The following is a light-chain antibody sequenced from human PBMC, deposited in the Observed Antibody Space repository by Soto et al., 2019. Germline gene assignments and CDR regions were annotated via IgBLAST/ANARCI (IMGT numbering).Light chain of an antibody. CDR3: QHRSNWPLT. CDR1: QSVRSY. V-gene: IGKV3-11*01. Sequence: EIVLTQSPATLSLSPGERATLSCRASQSVRSYLAWYQQKPGQAPRLLIYDASNRATGIPARFSGSGSGTDFTLTISSLEPEDFAVYYCQHRSNWPLTCGGGTNVEIK. CDR2: DAS. J-gene: IGKJ4*01.